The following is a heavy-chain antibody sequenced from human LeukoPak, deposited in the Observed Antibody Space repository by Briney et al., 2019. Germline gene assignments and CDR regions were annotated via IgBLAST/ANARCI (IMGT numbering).Heavy chain of an antibody. J-gene: IGHJ4*02. D-gene: IGHD1-26*01. V-gene: IGHV3-23*01. CDR2: IRDSGSST. Sequence: GGSLRLSCAASGFTFSSYAMSWVRQAPGKGLEWVSAIRDSGSSTHCADSVKGRFTTSRDNSKNTLFLQMNSLRAEDTAIYYCAKYGPQDSGSSHFDYWGQGALVTVSS. CDR3: AKYGPQDSGSSHFDY. CDR1: GFTFSSYA.